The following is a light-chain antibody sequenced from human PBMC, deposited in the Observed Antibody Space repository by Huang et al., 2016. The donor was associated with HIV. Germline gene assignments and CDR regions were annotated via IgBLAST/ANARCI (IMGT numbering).Light chain of an antibody. CDR1: QTIGTA. J-gene: IGKJ4*02. Sequence: SQTIGTALACFQQKPGRAPRLLLYAASNRATGIPARFGGWGSGTDFTLTISSLDRGDFAEYYCQQRGDWPLTFGGGTRVEIK. V-gene: IGKV3-11*01. CDR2: AAS. CDR3: QQRGDWPLT.